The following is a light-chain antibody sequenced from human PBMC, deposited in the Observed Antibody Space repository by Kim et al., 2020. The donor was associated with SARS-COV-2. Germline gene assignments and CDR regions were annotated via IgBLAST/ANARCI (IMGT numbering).Light chain of an antibody. CDR2: EAS. Sequence: ASIGDRITITCRASQDISSWLAWYQQKPGEPPKPQIYEASSLGSGVPSRFSGSASGTEFTLTISNLQPDDFATYYCQQYNSYPWTFGQGTKVDIK. CDR1: QDISSW. V-gene: IGKV1-5*03. CDR3: QQYNSYPWT. J-gene: IGKJ1*01.